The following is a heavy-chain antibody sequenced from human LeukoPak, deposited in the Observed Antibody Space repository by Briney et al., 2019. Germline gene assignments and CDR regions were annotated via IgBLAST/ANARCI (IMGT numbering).Heavy chain of an antibody. D-gene: IGHD6-19*01. Sequence: GGSLRLSCAASGFTFSSYGMNWVRQAPGKGLEWVSSISSSSSYIYYADSVKGRFTISRDNAKNSLYLQMNSLRAEDTAVYYCARHLGRAVAFMDVWGKGTTVTVSS. V-gene: IGHV3-21*01. J-gene: IGHJ6*03. CDR1: GFTFSSYG. CDR2: ISSSSSYI. CDR3: ARHLGRAVAFMDV.